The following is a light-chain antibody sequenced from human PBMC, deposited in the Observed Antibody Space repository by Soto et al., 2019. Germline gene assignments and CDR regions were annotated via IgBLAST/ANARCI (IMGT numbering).Light chain of an antibody. V-gene: IGLV1-40*01. Sequence: QSVLTQPPSVSGAPGERVTISCTGSSSDIGAGYRVRWYQQVPGTAPKLMIYDVSKRPSGVPDRFSGSKSGNTASLTISGLQAEDEADYYCCSYAGSYTLVFGGGTQLTVL. CDR1: SSDIGAGYR. CDR2: DVS. CDR3: CSYAGSYTLV. J-gene: IGLJ2*01.